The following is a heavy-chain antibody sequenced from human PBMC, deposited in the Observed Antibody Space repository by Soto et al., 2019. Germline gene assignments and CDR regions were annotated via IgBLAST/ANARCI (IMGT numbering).Heavy chain of an antibody. D-gene: IGHD2-15*01. J-gene: IGHJ3*01. CDR1: GFTFSSYA. Sequence: LRLSCAASGFTFSSYAMSWVRQAPGKGLEWVSAISGSGGSTYYADSVKGRFTISRDNSKNTLYLQMNSLRAEDTAVYYCAKGYCSGGSCYWRNWGQGTMVTVSS. V-gene: IGHV3-23*01. CDR3: AKGYCSGGSCYWRN. CDR2: ISGSGGST.